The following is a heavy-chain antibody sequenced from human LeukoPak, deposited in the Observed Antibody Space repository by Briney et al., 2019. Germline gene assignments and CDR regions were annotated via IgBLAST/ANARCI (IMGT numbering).Heavy chain of an antibody. Sequence: PGGSLRLSCAAPGFTFSSYAMSWVRQAPGKGLEWVSAISGSGGSTYYADSVKGRFTIPRDNSKNTLYLQMNSLRAEDTAVYYCAKTGQLSFGYYWGQGTLVTVSS. CDR1: GFTFSSYA. V-gene: IGHV3-23*01. CDR3: AKTGQLSFGYY. J-gene: IGHJ4*02. CDR2: ISGSGGST. D-gene: IGHD3-16*01.